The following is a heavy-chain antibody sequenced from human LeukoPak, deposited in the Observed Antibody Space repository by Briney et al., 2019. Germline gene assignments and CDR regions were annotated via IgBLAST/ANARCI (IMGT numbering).Heavy chain of an antibody. CDR2: ISSSGSYK. J-gene: IGHJ4*02. D-gene: IGHD4-17*01. CDR1: GFTFKSTF. CDR3: TRDYGARDD. Sequence: GGSQRLSCAVSGFTFKSTFMNWVRQAPGKGLQWVSSISSSGSYKHYADSVKGRFTVSRDNDNDTLYLHMTGLSAEDSATYYGTRDYGARDDWGQGTLVTVSS. V-gene: IGHV3-21*01.